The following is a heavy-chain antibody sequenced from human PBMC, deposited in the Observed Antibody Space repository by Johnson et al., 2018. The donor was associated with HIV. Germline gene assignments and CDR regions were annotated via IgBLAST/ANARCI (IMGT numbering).Heavy chain of an antibody. CDR2: IGTAGDT. V-gene: IGHV3-13*01. CDR1: GFTFSSYD. D-gene: IGHD3-9*01. Sequence: VQLVESGGGVVRPGGSLRLSCAASGFTFSSYDMHWVRQATGKGLEWVSAIGTAGDTYYPGPVKGRFTISRENAKNSLYLQMNSLRAGDTAAYYCARAGAYEVVTGALMMGAFDIWGQGTMVIVSS. J-gene: IGHJ3*02. CDR3: ARAGAYEVVTGALMMGAFDI.